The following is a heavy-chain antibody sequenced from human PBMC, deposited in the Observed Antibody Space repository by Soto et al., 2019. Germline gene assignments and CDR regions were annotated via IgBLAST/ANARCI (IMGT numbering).Heavy chain of an antibody. J-gene: IGHJ3*01. CDR1: GGSISSYY. V-gene: IGHV4-59*01. Sequence: QVQLQESGPGLVKPSETLSLTCTVSGGSISSYYWNWIRQPPGKGLEWIGYIFYSGSTNYNPSLKSRGTISVDTSKNQFSLKLNSVTAADTAVYYCARVCFDILTGYHDAFDLWGQGTMVTVS. D-gene: IGHD3-9*01. CDR3: ARVCFDILTGYHDAFDL. CDR2: IFYSGST.